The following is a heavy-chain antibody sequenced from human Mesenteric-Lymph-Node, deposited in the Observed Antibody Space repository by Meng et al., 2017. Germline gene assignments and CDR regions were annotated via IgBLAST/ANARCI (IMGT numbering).Heavy chain of an antibody. V-gene: IGHV3-48*03. CDR3: ARDRFLEWLLYPYYGMDV. Sequence: TRAASGITLSSFEMNWVRQAPGKGLGWVSYISSSGSSVYYEDSVKDRFTISRNNAKNPLYLQMNSLRAEDTAVYYCARDRFLEWLLYPYYGMDVWGQGTTVTVSS. D-gene: IGHD3-3*01. CDR1: GITLSSFE. J-gene: IGHJ6*02. CDR2: ISSSGSSV.